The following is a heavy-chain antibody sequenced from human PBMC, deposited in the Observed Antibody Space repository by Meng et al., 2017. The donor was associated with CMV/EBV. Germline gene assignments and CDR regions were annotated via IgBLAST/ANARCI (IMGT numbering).Heavy chain of an antibody. CDR1: GFTFSSYG. D-gene: IGHD3-3*01. V-gene: IGHV3-30*02. CDR3: AKDREAFWSGYYWDFDY. J-gene: IGHJ4*02. Sequence: GESLKISCAASGFTFSSYGLHWVRQAPGKGLEWVAFIRYDGSNKYYADSVKGRFTISRDNSKNTLYLQMNSLRAEDTAVYYCAKDREAFWSGYYWDFDYWGQGTLVTVSS. CDR2: IRYDGSNK.